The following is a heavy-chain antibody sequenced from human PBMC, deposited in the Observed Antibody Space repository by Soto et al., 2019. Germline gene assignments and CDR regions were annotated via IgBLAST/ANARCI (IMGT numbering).Heavy chain of an antibody. D-gene: IGHD6-19*01. J-gene: IGHJ4*02. CDR2: TYYRSNWRH. CDR3: ARGVAGSGFDL. CDR1: GDSVSSNTAA. V-gene: IGHV6-1*01. Sequence: SQTLSLTCAISGDSVSSNTAAWNWIRSSPSRGLEWLGRTYYRSNWRHDYAVSVKSRITVNPDTSKNHFSLQLNSVTPDDTAVYYCARGVAGSGFDLWGQGTLITVSS.